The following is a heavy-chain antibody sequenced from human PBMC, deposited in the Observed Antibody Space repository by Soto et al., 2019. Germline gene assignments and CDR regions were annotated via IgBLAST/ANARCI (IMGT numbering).Heavy chain of an antibody. J-gene: IGHJ4*02. CDR1: GGTFSSYA. V-gene: IGHV1-69*13. CDR3: ARDGAGYSSGWFFDY. D-gene: IGHD6-19*01. CDR2: IIPIFGTA. Sequence: WASVKVSCKASGGTFSSYAISWVRQAPGQGLEWMGGIIPIFGTANYAQKFQGRVTITADESTSTAYMELSSLRSEDTAVYYCARDGAGYSSGWFFDYWGQGTLVTVSS.